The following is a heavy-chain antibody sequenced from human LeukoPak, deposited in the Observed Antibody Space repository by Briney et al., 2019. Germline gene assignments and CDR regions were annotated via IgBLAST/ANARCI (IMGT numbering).Heavy chain of an antibody. V-gene: IGHV3-23*01. CDR2: ISGSGGST. D-gene: IGHD4-23*01. CDR3: AKRSYESMYPSTTVVTLTGFDP. J-gene: IGHJ5*02. CDR1: GFTFSSYA. Sequence: PGGSLRLSCAASGFTFSSYAMSWVRQAPGKGLEWVSAISGSGGSTYYADSVKGRFTISRDNSKNTLYLQMNSLRAEDTAVYYWAKRSYESMYPSTTVVTLTGFDPWGQGTLVTVSS.